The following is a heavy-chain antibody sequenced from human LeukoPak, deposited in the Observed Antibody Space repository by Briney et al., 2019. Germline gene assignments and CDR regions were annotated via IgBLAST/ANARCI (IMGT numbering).Heavy chain of an antibody. CDR1: GFTFNSYG. V-gene: IGHV3-30*02. D-gene: IGHD3-10*01. CDR3: AKDKRGSGSYVFDY. CDR2: IRYDGSNK. Sequence: GGSLRLSCAASGFTFNSYGMHWVRQAPGKGLEWVAFIRYDGSNKYYVDSVKGRFTISRDNSKNTLYLQMNSLRAEDTAVYYCAKDKRGSGSYVFDYWGQGTLVTVSS. J-gene: IGHJ4*02.